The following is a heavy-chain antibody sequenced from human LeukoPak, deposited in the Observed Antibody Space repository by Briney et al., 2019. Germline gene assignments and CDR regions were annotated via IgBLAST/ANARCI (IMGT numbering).Heavy chain of an antibody. CDR2: IIPIFGTA. D-gene: IGHD5-24*01. Sequence: ASVKVSCKASGGTFSSYAISWVRQAPGQGLEWMGGIIPIFGTANYAQKFQGRVTITADESTSTAYIELSSLRSEDTAVYYCARANGYLAHFDYWGQGTLVTVSS. J-gene: IGHJ4*02. V-gene: IGHV1-69*13. CDR1: GGTFSSYA. CDR3: ARANGYLAHFDY.